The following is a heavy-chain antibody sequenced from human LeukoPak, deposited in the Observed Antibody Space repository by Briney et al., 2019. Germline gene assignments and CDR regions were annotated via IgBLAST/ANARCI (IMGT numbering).Heavy chain of an antibody. Sequence: ASVKVSCKASGYTFTSYDINWVRQATGQGLEWMGWMNPNSGNTGYAQKFQGRVTMTRNTSISTAYMELSSLRSEDTAVYYCAISRPRLRYFDWLSNDYWGQGTLVTVSS. CDR3: AISRPRLRYFDWLSNDY. V-gene: IGHV1-8*01. J-gene: IGHJ4*02. CDR1: GYTFTSYD. D-gene: IGHD3-9*01. CDR2: MNPNSGNT.